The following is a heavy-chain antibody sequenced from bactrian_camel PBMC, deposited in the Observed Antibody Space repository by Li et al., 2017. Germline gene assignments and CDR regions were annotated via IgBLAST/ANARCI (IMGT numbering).Heavy chain of an antibody. CDR2: LASDGSS. D-gene: IGHD2*01. J-gene: IGHJ4*01. CDR3: AADRRRHGPPSLRPGDYSV. CDR1: AYTPANVR. V-gene: IGHV3S53*01. Sequence: HVQLVESGGGSVQAGGSLRLSCAFDAYTPANVRMAWFRQALGKEREGVASLASDGSSIYANSLKGRFSISKDNARNWLDLQMDSLEPGDTARYYCAADRRRHGPPSLRPGDYSVWGQGTQVTVS.